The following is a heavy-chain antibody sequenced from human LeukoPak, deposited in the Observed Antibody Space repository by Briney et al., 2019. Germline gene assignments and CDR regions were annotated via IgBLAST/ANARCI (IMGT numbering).Heavy chain of an antibody. V-gene: IGHV3-64D*06. CDR3: VKRLRGYSGYDSTYFDY. J-gene: IGHJ4*02. CDR1: GFTFSSYA. Sequence: GGSLRLSCSASGFTFSSYAMHWVRQAPGKGLEHVSAISSNGGSTYYADSVKGRFTISRDNSKNTLYLQMSSLRAEDRAVYYCVKRLRGYSGYDSTYFDYWGQGTLVTVSS. D-gene: IGHD5-12*01. CDR2: ISSNGGST.